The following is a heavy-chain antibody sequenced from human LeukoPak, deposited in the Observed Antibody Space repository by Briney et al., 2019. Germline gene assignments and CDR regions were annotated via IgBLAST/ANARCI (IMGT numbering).Heavy chain of an antibody. D-gene: IGHD6-6*01. CDR1: EFTFTSYE. Sequence: QPGGSLRLSCAASEFTFTSYELNWVRQAPGKGLEWVSYISSSGNTISYADSVKGRFTISRDIAKNSLYLQVISLRAEDTAVYYCARGPSIAARYDAFDIWGQGTMVTVSS. CDR3: ARGPSIAARYDAFDI. V-gene: IGHV3-48*03. J-gene: IGHJ3*02. CDR2: ISSSGNTI.